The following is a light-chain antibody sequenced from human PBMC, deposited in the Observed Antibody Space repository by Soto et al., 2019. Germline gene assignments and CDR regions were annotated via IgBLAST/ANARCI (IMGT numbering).Light chain of an antibody. CDR3: QQYSTSPLT. J-gene: IGKJ4*01. V-gene: IGKV3-20*01. CDR2: GAS. Sequence: EIVLTQSRGTLSLSPGERATLSCRASQSVTSDYLAWYQQKPGQAPRLLIHGASSRATGIPGRFSGSGSGTDFTLTISRLEPEDFAVYYCQQYSTSPLTFGGGTKVDI. CDR1: QSVTSDY.